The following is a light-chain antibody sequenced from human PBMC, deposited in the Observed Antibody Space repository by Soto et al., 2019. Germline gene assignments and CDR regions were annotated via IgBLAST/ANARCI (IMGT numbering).Light chain of an antibody. Sequence: EIFLTQSTATLSLSPGSRATPSCMASPSVDNYIAWYQQKPGQAPRLLIYGESSRATGIPDRFSGSGSGTDFTLTISRMEPEDFAVYYCKQYGDSPWTFGQGTELDIK. CDR1: PSVDNY. J-gene: IGKJ1*01. V-gene: IGKV3-20*01. CDR2: GES. CDR3: KQYGDSPWT.